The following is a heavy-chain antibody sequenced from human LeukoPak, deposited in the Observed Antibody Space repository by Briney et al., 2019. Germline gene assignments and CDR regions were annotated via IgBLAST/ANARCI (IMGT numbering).Heavy chain of an antibody. J-gene: IGHJ5*02. CDR2: ISWNSGSI. CDR3: AKDSYGSGSYSWFDP. CDR1: GFTFDDDA. V-gene: IGHV3-9*01. D-gene: IGHD3-10*01. Sequence: PGRSLRVSCAASGFTFDDDAMHCVRQAPGKGLEWVSGISWNSGSIGYADSVKGRFTISRDNAKNSLYLQMNSLRAEDTALYYCAKDSYGSGSYSWFDPWGQGTLVTVSS.